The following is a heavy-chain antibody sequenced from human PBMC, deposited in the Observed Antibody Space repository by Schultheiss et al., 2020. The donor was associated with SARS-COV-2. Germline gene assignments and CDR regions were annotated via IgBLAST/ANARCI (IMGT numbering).Heavy chain of an antibody. CDR1: GFTFSDYY. CDR2: ISSSSSYT. J-gene: IGHJ4*02. Sequence: GESLKISCAASGFTFSDYYMSWIRQAPGKGLEWVSYISSSSSYTNYADSVKGRFTISRVNAKNSLYLQMNSLRAEDTAVYYCARPGGYSYGYGGDYWGQGTLVTVSS. V-gene: IGHV3-11*06. D-gene: IGHD5-18*01. CDR3: ARPGGYSYGYGGDY.